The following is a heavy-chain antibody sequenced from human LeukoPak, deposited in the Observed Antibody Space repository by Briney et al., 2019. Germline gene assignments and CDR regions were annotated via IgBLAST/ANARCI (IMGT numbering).Heavy chain of an antibody. V-gene: IGHV3-21*01. CDR2: ISSSSSYI. CDR1: GFTFSSYS. D-gene: IGHD6-6*01. CDR3: ARESEYSTNAFDY. Sequence: GGSPIIACAASGFTFSSYSMNWVRQAPGKGLEWVSSISSSSSYIHDTGSDPCFFTISRDNAKNSLYLQMNSLRAEDTAVYYCARESEYSTNAFDYWGQGTLVTVSS. J-gene: IGHJ4*02.